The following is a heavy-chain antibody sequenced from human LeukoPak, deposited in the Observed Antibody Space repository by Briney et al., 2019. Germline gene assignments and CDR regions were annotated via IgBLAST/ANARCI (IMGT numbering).Heavy chain of an antibody. D-gene: IGHD3-10*01. CDR1: GYTFTSYD. J-gene: IGHJ4*02. CDR3: ATGVAMVRGAPPDY. V-gene: IGHV1-8*01. CDR2: MNPNSGNT. Sequence: ASVKVSCKASGYTFTSYDINWVRQATGQGLEWMGWMNPNSGNTGYAQKFQGRVTMTRNTSISTAYMELSSLRSEDTAVYYCATGVAMVRGAPPDYWGQGTLVTVSS.